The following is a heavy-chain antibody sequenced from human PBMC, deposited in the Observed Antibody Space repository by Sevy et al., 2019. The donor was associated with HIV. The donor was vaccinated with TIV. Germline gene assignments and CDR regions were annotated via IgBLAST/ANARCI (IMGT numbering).Heavy chain of an antibody. CDR3: AGGGGWSGGSCDVHFRH. CDR2: IWYDGSNK. CDR1: GFTFSSYG. J-gene: IGHJ1*01. D-gene: IGHD2-15*01. V-gene: IGHV3-33*01. Sequence: GGSLRLSCAASGFTFSSYGMHWVRQAPGKGLEWVAVIWYDGSNKYYADSLKGRFTISRDNSKNTLYLQMNSLRAEDTAAYYWAGGGGWSGGSCDVHFRHWGQGTLVTVSS.